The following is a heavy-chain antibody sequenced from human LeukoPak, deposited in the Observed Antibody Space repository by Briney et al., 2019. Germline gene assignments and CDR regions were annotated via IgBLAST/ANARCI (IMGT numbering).Heavy chain of an antibody. CDR2: IYYSGNT. CDR3: GRRVVGATNYFDY. J-gene: IGHJ4*02. V-gene: IGHV4-39*01. Sequence: SETLSLTCTVSGDSISTSNSYWGWIRQPPGKGLEWIGSIYYSGNTYYNASLKSRVTISVDTSKNQFSLKLTSVTAADTAVYYCGRRVVGATNYFDYGGQGTLVTVSS. D-gene: IGHD2-15*01. CDR1: GDSISTSNSY.